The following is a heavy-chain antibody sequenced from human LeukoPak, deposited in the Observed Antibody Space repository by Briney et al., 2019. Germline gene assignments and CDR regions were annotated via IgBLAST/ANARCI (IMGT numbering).Heavy chain of an antibody. D-gene: IGHD2-2*01. CDR1: GSTFSAYW. Sequence: GGSLRLSCSASGSTFSAYWMSWVRQAPGKGLEWVANIKQDGSEKYYVDSVKGRFTISRDNAKNSLYLQMNSLRGEDTAVYYCARDTPGEESHWGQGTLVTVSS. V-gene: IGHV3-7*01. CDR2: IKQDGSEK. CDR3: ARDTPGEESH. J-gene: IGHJ4*02.